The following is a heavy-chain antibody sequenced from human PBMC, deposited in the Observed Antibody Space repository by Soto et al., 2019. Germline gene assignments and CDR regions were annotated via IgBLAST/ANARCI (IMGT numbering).Heavy chain of an antibody. J-gene: IGHJ5*02. Sequence: EVQLVESGGGLVQPGGSLRLSCAASGFTFSSYWMTWVRQAPGKGLEWVANINQDESEEYYVDSVKGRFTISRDNAKNSLYRQMNSLRAEDTAVYYCARGGGGWYLTNNWFDPWGQGTLVTVSS. D-gene: IGHD6-19*01. V-gene: IGHV3-7*01. CDR1: GFTFSSYW. CDR3: ARGGGGWYLTNNWFDP. CDR2: INQDESEE.